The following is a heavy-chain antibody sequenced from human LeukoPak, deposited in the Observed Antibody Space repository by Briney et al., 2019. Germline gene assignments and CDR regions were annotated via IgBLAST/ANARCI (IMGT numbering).Heavy chain of an antibody. CDR3: ARLYYRSGSYFFDY. V-gene: IGHV1-3*01. D-gene: IGHD3-10*01. CDR2: INAANGNT. J-gene: IGHJ4*02. CDR1: GYTFTSYA. Sequence: ASVKVSCKASGYTFTSYAIHWVRQAPGQRPEWMGEINAANGNTKYSQKFQDRVTITMDTSVTTAYMYLRSLRSEDTAFYYCARLYYRSGSYFFDYWGQGTLVTVSS.